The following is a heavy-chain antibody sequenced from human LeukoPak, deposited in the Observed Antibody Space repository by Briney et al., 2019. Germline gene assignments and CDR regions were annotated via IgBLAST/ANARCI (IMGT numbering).Heavy chain of an antibody. CDR2: IYYSGST. Sequence: SETLSLTCTVSGGSISSSSYYWGWIRQPPGKGLEWIGSIYYSGSTYYNPSLKSRVTIPVDTSKNQFSLKLSSVTAADTAVYYCARTGGSSWLFDYWGQGTLVTVSS. CDR3: ARTGGSSWLFDY. CDR1: GGSISSSSYY. V-gene: IGHV4-39*01. D-gene: IGHD6-13*01. J-gene: IGHJ4*02.